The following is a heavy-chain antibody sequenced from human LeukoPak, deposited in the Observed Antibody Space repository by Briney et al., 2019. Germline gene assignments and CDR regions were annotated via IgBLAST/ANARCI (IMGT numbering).Heavy chain of an antibody. CDR1: GGSISSYY. D-gene: IGHD3-22*01. CDR2: IYYSGST. J-gene: IGHJ4*02. Sequence: SETLSLTRTVSGGSISSYYWSWIRQPPGKGLEWIGYIYYSGSTNYNPSLKSRVTISVDTSKNQFSLKLSSVTAADTAVYYCARGPYYYDSSGYYYFDYWGQGTLVTVSS. V-gene: IGHV4-59*01. CDR3: ARGPYYYDSSGYYYFDY.